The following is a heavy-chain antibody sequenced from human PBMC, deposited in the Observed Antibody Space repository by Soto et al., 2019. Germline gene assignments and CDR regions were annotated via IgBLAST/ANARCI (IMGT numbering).Heavy chain of an antibody. J-gene: IGHJ4*02. CDR2: MSYDGSSK. CDR3: AKDRGWSSADLEY. Sequence: GGSLRLSCAASGFNFSSFGMHWFRQAPGKGLEWVALMSYDGSSKYYQDSLKGRFTISRDKSKNTLYLQMSSLRVEGTAVYYCAKDRGWSSADLEYWGQGXLVTVYS. V-gene: IGHV3-30*18. CDR1: GFNFSSFG. D-gene: IGHD6-19*01.